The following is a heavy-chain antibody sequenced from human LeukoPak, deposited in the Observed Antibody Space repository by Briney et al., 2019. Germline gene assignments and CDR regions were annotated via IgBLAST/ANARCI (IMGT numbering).Heavy chain of an antibody. CDR2: IYWNDNK. CDR1: GFSLSTSGVG. D-gene: IGHD3-10*01. Sequence: ESGPTLVKPTQTLTLTCTFSGFSLSTSGVGVGWIRQPPGKALERLALIYWNDNKRYSPSLKSRLTITKDTSKNQVVLTMTNMDPVDTATYYCAHRWLQAGSYSAWGQGTLVTVSS. J-gene: IGHJ5*02. CDR3: AHRWLQAGSYSA. V-gene: IGHV2-5*01.